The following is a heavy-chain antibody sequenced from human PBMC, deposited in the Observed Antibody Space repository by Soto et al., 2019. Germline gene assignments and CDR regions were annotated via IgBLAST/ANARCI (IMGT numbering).Heavy chain of an antibody. CDR1: GYTFTSYY. CDR2: INPSGGST. Sequence: ASVKVSCKASGYTFTSYYMHWVRQAPGQGLEWMGIINPSGGSTSYAQKFQGRVTMTRDTSTSTVYMELSSLRSEDTAVYYCARGGAPNYDFWSGYSRQRGMDVWGQGTTDTVSS. J-gene: IGHJ6*02. D-gene: IGHD3-3*01. V-gene: IGHV1-46*01. CDR3: ARGGAPNYDFWSGYSRQRGMDV.